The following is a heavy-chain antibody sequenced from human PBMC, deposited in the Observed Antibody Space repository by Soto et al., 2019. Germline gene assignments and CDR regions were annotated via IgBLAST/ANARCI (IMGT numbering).Heavy chain of an antibody. J-gene: IGHJ4*02. Sequence: EVQLVESGGGLVQPGGSLRLSCIAFGFAFITSWFYWVRQVPGKGWVWVSRMNSDGSRIEYADSLKGRFTISRDNAKNTLYLQMNSLRAEDLAVYYCARGPGHGGSYYEQWGQGTLVTVSS. CDR3: ARGPGHGGSYYEQ. D-gene: IGHD1-26*01. CDR2: MNSDGSRI. V-gene: IGHV3-74*03. CDR1: GFAFITSW.